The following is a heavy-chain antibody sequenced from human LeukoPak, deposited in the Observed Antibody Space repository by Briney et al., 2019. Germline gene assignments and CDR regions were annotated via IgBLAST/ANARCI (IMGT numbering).Heavy chain of an antibody. CDR2: INPNSGGT. CDR3: AREHRGIAARPDFDY. Sequence: ASVKVSCKASGYTFTGYYMHWVRQAPGQGLEWMGWINPNSGGTNYAQKFQGRVTMTRDTSISTAYMELSRLRSDDTAVYYCAREHRGIAARPDFDYWGQGTLVTVSS. J-gene: IGHJ4*02. D-gene: IGHD6-6*01. CDR1: GYTFTGYY. V-gene: IGHV1-2*02.